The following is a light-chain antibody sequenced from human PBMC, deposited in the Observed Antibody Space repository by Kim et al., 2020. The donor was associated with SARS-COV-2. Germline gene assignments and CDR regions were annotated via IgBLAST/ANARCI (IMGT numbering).Light chain of an antibody. J-gene: IGKJ2*01. CDR2: DAS. Sequence: LSPGERATPSCRASQSVTSNYLAWYQQKPGQAPRLLIYDASSRATGIPDRFSGSGTGTDFTLIISRLEPEDFAVYYCQQYISSPFNFGPGTKLEI. CDR3: QQYISSPFN. CDR1: QSVTSNY. V-gene: IGKV3-20*01.